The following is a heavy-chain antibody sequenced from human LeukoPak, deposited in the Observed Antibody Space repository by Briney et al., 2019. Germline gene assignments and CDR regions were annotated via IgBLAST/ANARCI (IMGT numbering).Heavy chain of an antibody. D-gene: IGHD3-9*01. CDR2: IWYDGSNK. J-gene: IGHJ3*02. CDR1: GFTFSSYG. CDR3: ASDILTGLDAFDI. V-gene: IGHV3-33*01. Sequence: PGRSLRLSCAASGFTFSSYGMHWVRQAPGKGLEWVAVIWYDGSNKYYADSVKGRFTISRDNSKNMLYLQMNSLRAEDTAVYYCASDILTGLDAFDIWGQGTMVTVSS.